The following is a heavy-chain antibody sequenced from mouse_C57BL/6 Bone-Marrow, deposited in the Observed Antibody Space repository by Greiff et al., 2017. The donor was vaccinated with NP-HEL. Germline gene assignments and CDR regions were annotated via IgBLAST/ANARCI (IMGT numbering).Heavy chain of an antibody. CDR1: GYTFTSYW. Sequence: VQLQQSGAELVKPGASVKLSCKASGYTFTSYWMHWVKQRPGQGLEWIGMIHPNSGSTNYNEKFKSKATLTVDKSSSTAYMQLSSLTSEDSAVYYCAAPYYGSSPWFAYWGQGTLVTVSA. V-gene: IGHV1-64*01. CDR2: IHPNSGST. CDR3: AAPYYGSSPWFAY. J-gene: IGHJ3*01. D-gene: IGHD1-1*01.